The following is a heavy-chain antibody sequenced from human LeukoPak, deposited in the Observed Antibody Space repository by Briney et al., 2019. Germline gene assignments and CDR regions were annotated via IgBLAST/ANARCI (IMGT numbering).Heavy chain of an antibody. V-gene: IGHV4-39*01. Sequence: SQTLSLTCTVSGGSISSSSYYWGWIRQPPGKGLEWIGSIYYSGSTYYNPSLRSRVTIYVDTSKTQFSLKLPSVTAADTAVYYCARRPAGAAVAVPYFDYWGQGTLVTVSS. CDR3: ARRPAGAAVAVPYFDY. CDR2: IYYSGST. J-gene: IGHJ4*02. D-gene: IGHD6-19*01. CDR1: GGSISSSSYY.